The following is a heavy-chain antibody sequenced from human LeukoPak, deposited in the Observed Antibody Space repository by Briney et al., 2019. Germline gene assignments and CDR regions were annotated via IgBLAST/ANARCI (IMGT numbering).Heavy chain of an antibody. D-gene: IGHD3-16*02. CDR2: IKEDGSER. CDR3: VSGGSYHFH. CDR1: GLAFSNYW. Sequence: GGSLRLSCVASGLAFSNYWMSWVRQAPGKGLEWVANIKEDGSERYYVGSVKGRFTISRDNAKNSLYLQMNSLRAEDTFVYYCVSGGSYHFHWGQGTLVTVSS. V-gene: IGHV3-7*01. J-gene: IGHJ4*02.